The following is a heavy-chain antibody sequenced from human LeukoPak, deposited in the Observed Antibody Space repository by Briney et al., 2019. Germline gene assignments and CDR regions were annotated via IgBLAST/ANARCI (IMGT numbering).Heavy chain of an antibody. Sequence: SETLSLTCAVYGGSFSGYYWSWIRQPPGKGLEWIGEINHSGSTNYNPSLKSRVTMSVDTSKNQFSLELSSVTAADTAVYYCATARIAAVGRNPSYYYYGMDVWAQGTTVTVSS. CDR1: GGSFSGYY. D-gene: IGHD6-13*01. CDR3: ATARIAAVGRNPSYYYYGMDV. J-gene: IGHJ6*02. V-gene: IGHV4-34*01. CDR2: INHSGST.